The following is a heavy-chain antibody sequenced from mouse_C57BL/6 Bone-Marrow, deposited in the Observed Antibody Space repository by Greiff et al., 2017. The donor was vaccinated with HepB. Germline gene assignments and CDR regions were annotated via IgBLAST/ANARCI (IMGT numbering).Heavy chain of an antibody. CDR1: GYTFTSYW. CDR3: AREGDYYYGSSYALFAY. V-gene: IGHV1-55*01. CDR2: IYPGSGST. Sequence: QVQLQQPGAELVKPGASVKMSCKASGYTFTSYWITWVKQRPGQGLEWIGDIYPGSGSTNYNEKFKNKATLTVDTSASTAYMQLSSLTSEDSAVYYCAREGDYYYGSSYALFAYWGQGTLVTVSA. D-gene: IGHD1-1*01. J-gene: IGHJ3*01.